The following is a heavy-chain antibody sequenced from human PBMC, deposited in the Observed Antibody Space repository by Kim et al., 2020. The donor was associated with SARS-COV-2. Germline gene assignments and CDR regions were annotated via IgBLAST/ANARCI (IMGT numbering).Heavy chain of an antibody. J-gene: IGHJ5*02. CDR3: AKTQEASYFNSGRLRCFDP. CDR1: GFTFSSYA. D-gene: IGHD1-26*01. CDR2: ISCSGCST. V-gene: IGHV3-23*01. Sequence: GGSLRLSCAASGFTFSSYAMSWVRQAPGKGLEWVSAISCSGCSTYYADSVKGRFTISRDNSKNTLYLQMNSLRAEDTAVYYCAKTQEASYFNSGRLRCFDPWGQGTLVTVSS.